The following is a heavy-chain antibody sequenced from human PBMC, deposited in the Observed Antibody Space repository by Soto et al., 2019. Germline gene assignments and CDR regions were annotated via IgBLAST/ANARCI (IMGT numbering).Heavy chain of an antibody. J-gene: IGHJ5*02. D-gene: IGHD1-26*01. CDR1: GFSLTTTGVG. CDR3: TQVYGSGSWGSYFPS. CDR2: VFWDGGK. Sequence: QITLRESGPSLVKPTETLTLTCTFSGFSLTTTGVGVGWFRQPPGKDPGWLAVVFWDGGKRYSPSLKSRVTITKDTSKNQLGLTMPNMDTADTATYFSTQVYGSGSWGSYFPSWGQGTLVTVSS. V-gene: IGHV2-5*02.